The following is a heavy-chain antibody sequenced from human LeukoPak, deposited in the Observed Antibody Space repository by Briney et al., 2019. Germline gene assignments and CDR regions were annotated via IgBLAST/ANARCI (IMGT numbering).Heavy chain of an antibody. Sequence: GGSLRLSCAASGFTFDDYVMHWVRQAPGKGLEWVASISSNSGNLGYADSVKGRLTISRDNAKNSLYLQMNSLRAEDTALYYCAMGRSRGAFDIWGQGTMVTVSS. CDR2: ISSNSGNL. CDR1: GFTFDDYV. J-gene: IGHJ3*02. D-gene: IGHD6-25*01. CDR3: AMGRSRGAFDI. V-gene: IGHV3-9*01.